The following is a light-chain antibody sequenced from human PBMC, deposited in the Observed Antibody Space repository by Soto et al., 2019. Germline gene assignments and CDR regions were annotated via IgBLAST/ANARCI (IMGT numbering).Light chain of an antibody. CDR1: QSISSY. V-gene: IGKV1-39*01. Sequence: DIQLTQSPSFLSASVGDRVPITCRTSQSISSYLNWYLQKPGKAPKLMIYAASSLQSGVPSRFSGSGSETDFTLTISSLQPEDVATYSCQQSYSATWTFGQGTKVDIK. CDR3: QQSYSATWT. J-gene: IGKJ1*01. CDR2: AAS.